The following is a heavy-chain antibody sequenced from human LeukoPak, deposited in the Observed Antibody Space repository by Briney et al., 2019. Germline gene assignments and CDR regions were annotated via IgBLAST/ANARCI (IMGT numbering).Heavy chain of an antibody. CDR1: GFTFSSYA. CDR2: ISGSGGST. V-gene: IGHV3-23*01. J-gene: IGHJ6*03. Sequence: PGGSLRLSCAASGFTFSSYAMSWVRQAPGKGLEWVSAISGSGGSTYYADSVKGRFTISRDNSKNTLYLQMNSLRAEDTAVYYCAKVLIASGHYYYYMDVWGKGTTVTVSS. CDR3: AKVLIASGHYYYYMDV. D-gene: IGHD3-22*01.